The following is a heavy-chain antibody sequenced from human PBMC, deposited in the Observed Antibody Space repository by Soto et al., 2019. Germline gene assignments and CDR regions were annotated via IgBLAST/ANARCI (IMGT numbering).Heavy chain of an antibody. V-gene: IGHV1-3*01. CDR3: AGFSSSSSGPVDY. Sequence: ASVKVSCKASGYTFTSYAMHWVRQAPRQRLEWMGWINAGNGNTKYSQKFQGRVTITRDTSASTAYMELSSLRSEDTAVYYCAGFSSSSSGPVDYWGQGTLVTVSS. CDR2: INAGNGNT. J-gene: IGHJ4*02. CDR1: GYTFTSYA. D-gene: IGHD6-6*01.